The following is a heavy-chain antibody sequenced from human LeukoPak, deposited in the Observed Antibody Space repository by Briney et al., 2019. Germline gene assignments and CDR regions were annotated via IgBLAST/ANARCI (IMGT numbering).Heavy chain of an antibody. CDR1: GFTFSSYG. CDR2: IRYDGSNK. CDR3: ARPRYSGSSQHFDY. D-gene: IGHD1-26*01. V-gene: IGHV3-30*02. Sequence: GGSLRLSCAATGFTFSSYGMHWVRQAPGKGLEWVAFIRYDGSNKYYADSVKGRFTISRDNSKNTLYLQMNSLRAEDTAVYYCARPRYSGSSQHFDYWGQGTLVTVSS. J-gene: IGHJ4*02.